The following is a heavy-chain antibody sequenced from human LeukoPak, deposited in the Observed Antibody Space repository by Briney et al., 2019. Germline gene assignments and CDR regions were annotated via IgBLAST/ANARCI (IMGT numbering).Heavy chain of an antibody. D-gene: IGHD3-3*01. V-gene: IGHV3-74*01. J-gene: IGHJ1*01. Sequence: GSLRLSCVASGFIVSNNYLNWVRQAPGKGLVWVSRIKNDGKITTYADSVKGRFTTSRDNAKNTFYLQMNSLRVEDTAVYYCLLIILGGSSQHWGQGTLVTVSS. CDR1: GFIVSNNY. CDR2: IKNDGKIT. CDR3: LLIILGGSSQH.